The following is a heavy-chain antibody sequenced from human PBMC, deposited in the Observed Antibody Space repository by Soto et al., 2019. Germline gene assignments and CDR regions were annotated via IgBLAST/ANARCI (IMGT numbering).Heavy chain of an antibody. D-gene: IGHD3-22*01. CDR3: ARGPTDYYDNSAHYFLDY. J-gene: IGHJ4*02. V-gene: IGHV1-18*01. CDR1: GYTFITYG. CDR2: ISNYNGNT. Sequence: QVQLVQSGAEVKKPGASVKVSCKASGYTFITYGVSWVRQAPGQGLDWLGWISNYNGNTRYAERLQGRVTMTTDTTTNTAYMELRNLRSDDTAVYYCARGPTDYYDNSAHYFLDYWGQGTLVTVSS.